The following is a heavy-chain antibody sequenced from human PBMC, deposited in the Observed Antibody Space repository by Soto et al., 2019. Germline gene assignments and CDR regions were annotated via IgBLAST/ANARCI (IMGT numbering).Heavy chain of an antibody. Sequence: QVQLQESGPGLVKPSGTLSLTCAVSGGPISNSNWWTWVRQPPGKGLEWIGQIHHNGSTNYNPSLKSRVTISVDKSKNQFSLKVNSVTAADTAVYYCARGGYNWKPRRWFDPWGQGTLVTVSS. V-gene: IGHV4-4*02. CDR3: ARGGYNWKPRRWFDP. CDR2: IHHNGST. J-gene: IGHJ5*02. D-gene: IGHD1-1*01. CDR1: GGPISNSNW.